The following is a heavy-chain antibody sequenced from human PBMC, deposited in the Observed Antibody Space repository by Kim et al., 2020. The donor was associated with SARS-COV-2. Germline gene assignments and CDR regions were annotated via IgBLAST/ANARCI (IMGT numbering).Heavy chain of an antibody. CDR1: GFTFSSYS. CDR2: ISSSSSYI. D-gene: IGHD3-3*01. Sequence: GGSLRLSCAASGFTFSSYSMNWVRQAPGKGLEWVSSISSSSSYIYYADSVKGRFTISRDNAKNSLYLQMNSLRAEDTAVYYCARGPYDFWSGYYTPYYYYGMDVWGQGTTVTVSS. V-gene: IGHV3-21*01. CDR3: ARGPYDFWSGYYTPYYYYGMDV. J-gene: IGHJ6*02.